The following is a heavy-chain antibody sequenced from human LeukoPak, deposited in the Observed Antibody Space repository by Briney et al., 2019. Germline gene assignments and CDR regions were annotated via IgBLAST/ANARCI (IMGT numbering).Heavy chain of an antibody. CDR3: AKETSSSFDY. J-gene: IGHJ4*02. Sequence: GESLRLSCAASGFTFSSYAMNWVRQAPGKGLEWVSGISNSGGSTYYADSVKGRFTISRDNSKNTLYLQMNSLRAEDTAVYYCAKETSSSFDYWGQGTLVTVSS. CDR2: ISNSGGST. V-gene: IGHV3-23*01. CDR1: GFTFSSYA. D-gene: IGHD6-6*01.